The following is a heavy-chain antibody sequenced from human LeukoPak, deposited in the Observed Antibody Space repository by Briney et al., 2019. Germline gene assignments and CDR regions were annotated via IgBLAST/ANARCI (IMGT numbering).Heavy chain of an antibody. CDR2: IYYSGST. Sequence: SETLSLTCTVSGGSVSSGNYYRSWIRQPPGKGLDWIGYIYYSGSTNYNPSLKSRVTISVDTSKNQFSLRLSSVTAGDTAVYYCARDPSGYFNYWGQGTLATVSS. CDR3: ARDPSGYFNY. CDR1: GGSVSSGNYY. J-gene: IGHJ4*02. D-gene: IGHD3-22*01. V-gene: IGHV4-61*01.